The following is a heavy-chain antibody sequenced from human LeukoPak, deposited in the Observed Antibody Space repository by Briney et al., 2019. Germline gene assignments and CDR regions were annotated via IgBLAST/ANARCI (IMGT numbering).Heavy chain of an antibody. J-gene: IGHJ4*02. V-gene: IGHV3-7*01. D-gene: IGHD5-12*01. CDR2: IKDDGSNT. CDR3: VDLGSSD. Sequence: PGGTLRLSCAASGITLIGRWMTWVRQAPGKGLEWVATIKDDGSNTYYVDSVKGRFTISRDNAKNSLYLQVTNLRVEDTAVYYCVDLGSSDCGQGTLVTVSS. CDR1: GITLIGRW.